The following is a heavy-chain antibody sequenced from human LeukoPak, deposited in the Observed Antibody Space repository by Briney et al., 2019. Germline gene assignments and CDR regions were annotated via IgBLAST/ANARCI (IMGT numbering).Heavy chain of an antibody. D-gene: IGHD5-18*01. Sequence: ASVKVSCKASGYTFTRYGMTWVRQAPGHGLEWMGWISAYNRKTNYAQKLQGRVTMTTDTSTSTAYMELRSLRSDDTAVYYCARQVDIGMALTDYWGQGTLVTASS. CDR3: ARQVDIGMALTDY. J-gene: IGHJ4*02. CDR1: GYTFTRYG. V-gene: IGHV1-18*01. CDR2: ISAYNRKT.